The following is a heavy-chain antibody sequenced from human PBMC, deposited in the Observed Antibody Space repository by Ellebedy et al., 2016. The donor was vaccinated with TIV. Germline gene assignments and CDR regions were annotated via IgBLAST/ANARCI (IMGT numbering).Heavy chain of an antibody. J-gene: IGHJ5*02. CDR3: ARAPGTYWFNP. D-gene: IGHD7-27*01. V-gene: IGHV1-69*04. Sequence: SVKVSCXASGGTFSSYAISWVRQAPGQGLEWMGRIIPILGIANYAQKFQGRVTMTRNTSISTAYMELSSLRSEDTAVYYCARAPGTYWFNPWGQGTLVTVSS. CDR2: IIPILGIA. CDR1: GGTFSSYA.